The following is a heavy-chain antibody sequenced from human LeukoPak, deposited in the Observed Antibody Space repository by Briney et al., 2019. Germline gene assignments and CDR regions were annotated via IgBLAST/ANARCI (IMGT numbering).Heavy chain of an antibody. J-gene: IGHJ5*02. Sequence: ASVKVSCKASGYTFTDYYMHWVRQAPGQGLEWMGWINPNSGGTNYAQKFQGRVTMTRDTSISTAYMELSRLRSDDTAVYYCARDRGGRGLLWFRELLAWGQGTLVTVSS. CDR1: GYTFTDYY. CDR3: ARDRGGRGLLWFRELLA. D-gene: IGHD3-10*01. V-gene: IGHV1-2*02. CDR2: INPNSGGT.